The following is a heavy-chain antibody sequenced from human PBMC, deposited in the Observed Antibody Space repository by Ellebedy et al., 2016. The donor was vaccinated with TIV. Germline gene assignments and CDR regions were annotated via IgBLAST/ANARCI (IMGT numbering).Heavy chain of an antibody. Sequence: AASVKVSCKASGGTFSSYAISWVRQAPGQGLEWMGGIIPIFGTANYAQKFQGRVTITADESTSTAYMELSSLTSEDTAVYYCARYISEYTSSWFNWFDPWGQGTLVTVSS. CDR3: ARYISEYTSSWFNWFDP. J-gene: IGHJ5*02. CDR2: IIPIFGTA. D-gene: IGHD6-13*01. V-gene: IGHV1-69*13. CDR1: GGTFSSYA.